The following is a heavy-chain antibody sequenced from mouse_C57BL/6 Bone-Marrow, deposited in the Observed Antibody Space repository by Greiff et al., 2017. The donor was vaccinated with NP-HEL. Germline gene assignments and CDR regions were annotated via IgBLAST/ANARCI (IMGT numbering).Heavy chain of an antibody. CDR3: ARATVVATRGYYFDY. CDR1: GYTFTNYW. CDR2: IYPGGGYT. V-gene: IGHV1-63*01. Sequence: VKLQESGAELVRPGTSVKMSCKASGYTFTNYWIGWAKQRPGHGLEWIGDIYPGGGYTNYNEKFKGKATLTADKSSSTAYMQFSSLTSEDSAIYYCARATVVATRGYYFDYWGQGTLVTVSA. D-gene: IGHD1-1*01. J-gene: IGHJ3*01.